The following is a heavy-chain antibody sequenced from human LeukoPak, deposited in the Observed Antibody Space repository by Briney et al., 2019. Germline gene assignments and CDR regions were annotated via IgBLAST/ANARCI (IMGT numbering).Heavy chain of an antibody. Sequence: PSETLSLTCSVSGDSIRISPYYWAWIRQPPGKGLEWIGNIYYSGNTYYNPSLKSRVTISVDTSKNQFSLMLSSVTAADKAVYYCARHLRYFDMVNWGQGTLVTVSS. CDR2: IYYSGNT. V-gene: IGHV4-39*01. D-gene: IGHD3-9*01. CDR1: GDSIRISPYY. CDR3: ARHLRYFDMVN. J-gene: IGHJ4*02.